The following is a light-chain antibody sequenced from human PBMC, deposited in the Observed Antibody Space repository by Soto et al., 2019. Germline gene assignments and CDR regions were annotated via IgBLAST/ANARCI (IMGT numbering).Light chain of an antibody. J-gene: IGKJ4*01. Sequence: EIVLTQSPGTLSLSPGERATLSCRASQSVSSSYLAWYQQKPGQAPRLLIYGASSRATGIPDRFRGSGSGTDFTLTISRLEPEDFAVYYCQQLATFGGGTKVEIK. CDR1: QSVSSSY. V-gene: IGKV3-20*01. CDR3: QQLAT. CDR2: GAS.